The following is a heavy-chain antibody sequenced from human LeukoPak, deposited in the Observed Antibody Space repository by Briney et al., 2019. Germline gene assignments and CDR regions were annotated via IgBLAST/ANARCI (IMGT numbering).Heavy chain of an antibody. CDR3: ARDKYNDRYFDT. CDR1: GFTFNSNW. V-gene: IGHV3-7*01. CDR2: IKQDGGEQ. D-gene: IGHD3-22*01. J-gene: IGHJ4*01. Sequence: GGSLRLSCAASGFTFNSNWMSWIRQAPGKGLEWVANIKQDGGEQYYVDSVEGRFTISRDNAKNSLSLQMNSLRAEDTAVYYCARDKYNDRYFDTWGHRALGTVSS.